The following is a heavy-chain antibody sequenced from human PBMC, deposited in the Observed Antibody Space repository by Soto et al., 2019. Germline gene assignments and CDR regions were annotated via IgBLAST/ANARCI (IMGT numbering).Heavy chain of an antibody. CDR3: ARGGNFWSGYYDGDGMDV. D-gene: IGHD3-3*01. J-gene: IGHJ6*02. V-gene: IGHV1-2*02. CDR1: GYTFTGYY. CDR2: INPNSGGT. Sequence: GASVKVSFKASGYTFTGYYMHWVRQAPGQGLEWMGWINPNSGGTNYAQKFQGRVTMTRDTSISTAYMELSRLRSDDTAVYYCARGGNFWSGYYDGDGMDVWGQGTTVTVSS.